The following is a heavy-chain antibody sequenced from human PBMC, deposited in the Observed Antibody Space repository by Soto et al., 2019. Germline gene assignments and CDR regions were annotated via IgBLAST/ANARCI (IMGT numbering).Heavy chain of an antibody. V-gene: IGHV4-31*03. Sequence: SETLSLTCTVSGGSVSSRNYYGGWIRQPPGKGLEWIGYIYYSGSTYYNPSLKSRVTISVDTSKNQFSLKLSSVIAADTAVYYCARGSYGSGSYPPTHNWFDPWGQGTLVTVSS. J-gene: IGHJ5*02. D-gene: IGHD3-10*01. CDR1: GGSVSSRNYY. CDR3: ARGSYGSGSYPPTHNWFDP. CDR2: IYYSGST.